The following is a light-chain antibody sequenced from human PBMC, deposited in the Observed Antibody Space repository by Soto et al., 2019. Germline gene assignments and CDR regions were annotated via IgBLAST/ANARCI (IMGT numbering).Light chain of an antibody. CDR2: GAS. CDR1: QSVSSN. J-gene: IGKJ4*01. CDR3: QQYNNWPLT. V-gene: IGKV3-15*01. Sequence: EIVMPQSPATLPASLGARAPLSCRASQSVSSNLAWYQQKPGQAPRLLMYGASTRATGFPARFSGSGSGTEFTLTISSLQSEEFAVYSCQQYNNWPLTVGGGTKVDIK.